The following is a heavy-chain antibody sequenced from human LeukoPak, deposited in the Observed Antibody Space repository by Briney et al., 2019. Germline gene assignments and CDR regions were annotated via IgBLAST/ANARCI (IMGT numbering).Heavy chain of an antibody. CDR2: ISGSGGST. V-gene: IGHV3-23*01. D-gene: IGHD2-21*02. CDR1: GFTVSNNY. CDR3: AKDNRNKGHCGGDCYSLHAYDI. J-gene: IGHJ3*02. Sequence: GGSLRLSCVVSGFTVSNNYMSWVRQAPGKGLECVSVISGSGGSTYYADSLKGRFTISRDNSKNTLYLQMNSLRAEDTAVYYCAKDNRNKGHCGGDCYSLHAYDIWGQGTMVTVSS.